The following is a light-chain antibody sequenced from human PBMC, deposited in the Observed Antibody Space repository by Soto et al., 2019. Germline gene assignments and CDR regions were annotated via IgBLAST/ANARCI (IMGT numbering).Light chain of an antibody. CDR2: GAS. Sequence: ELVMTQSPATLSVSPGARATLSCRASQSVSRNLAWYQQKPGQAPRLLIYGASTRATGIPARFSGSGSGTEFTLTISSLQSEDFAVYDCQQYNNWWTFGQGTKVDIK. CDR1: QSVSRN. V-gene: IGKV3-15*01. J-gene: IGKJ1*01. CDR3: QQYNNWWT.